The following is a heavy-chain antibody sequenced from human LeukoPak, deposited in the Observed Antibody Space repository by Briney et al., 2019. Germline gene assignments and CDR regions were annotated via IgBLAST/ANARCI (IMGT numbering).Heavy chain of an antibody. CDR1: GGSFSGYY. D-gene: IGHD3-10*01. CDR2: INHSGST. CDR3: ARVRSYGSGSYYNPYYFDY. V-gene: IGHV4-34*01. J-gene: IGHJ4*02. Sequence: PSETLSLTCAVYGGSFSGYYWSWIRQPPGKGLEWMGEINHSGSTNYNPSLKSRVTISVDTSKNQFSLKLSSVTAADTAVYYCARVRSYGSGSYYNPYYFDYWGQGTLVTVSS.